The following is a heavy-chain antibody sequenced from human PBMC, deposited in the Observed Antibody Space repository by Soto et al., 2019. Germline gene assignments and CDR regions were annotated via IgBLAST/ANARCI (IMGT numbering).Heavy chain of an antibody. CDR3: PRAYGEQWLIPHLDN. D-gene: IGHD6-19*01. CDR2: ISCCGGST. V-gene: IGHV3-23*01. CDR1: GFNFKKFA. Sequence: EVQLLESGGGVVQPGGSLRLSCEPSGFNFKKFAMGWVRQAPGEGLEWVSGISCCGGSTSYADSVKGRFTLARDDSKNTLSLHLNSLTFEDTARYFCPRAYGEQWLIPHLDNWGQGTLVTLS. J-gene: IGHJ4*02.